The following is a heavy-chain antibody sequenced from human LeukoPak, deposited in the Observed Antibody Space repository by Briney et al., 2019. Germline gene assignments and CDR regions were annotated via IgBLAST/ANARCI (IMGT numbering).Heavy chain of an antibody. V-gene: IGHV3-66*01. J-gene: IGHJ4*02. CDR1: GFTVSSNY. CDR3: ARDDPGKGFDY. Sequence: PGRSLRLSCAASGFTVSSNYMSWVRQAPGKGLEWVSVIYSGGSTYYADSVKGRFTISRDNSKNTLYLQMNSLRAEDTAVYYCARDDPGKGFDYWGQGTLVTVSS. CDR2: IYSGGST.